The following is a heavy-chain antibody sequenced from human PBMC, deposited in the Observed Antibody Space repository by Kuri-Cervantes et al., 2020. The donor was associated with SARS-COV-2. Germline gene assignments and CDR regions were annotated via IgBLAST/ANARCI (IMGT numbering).Heavy chain of an antibody. D-gene: IGHD5-18*01. V-gene: IGHV1-46*01. Sequence: ASVKVSCKASGGTFSSYAISWVRQAPGQGLEWMGIINPSGGSTSYAQKFQGRVTMTRDTSTSTVYMELSSLRSEDTAVYYCARVGYSYGYWFDPWGQGTLVTVSS. CDR3: ARVGYSYGYWFDP. CDR1: GGTFSSYA. J-gene: IGHJ5*02. CDR2: INPSGGST.